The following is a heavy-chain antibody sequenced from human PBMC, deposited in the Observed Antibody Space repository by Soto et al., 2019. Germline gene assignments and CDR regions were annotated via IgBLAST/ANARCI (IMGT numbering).Heavy chain of an antibody. J-gene: IGHJ6*02. CDR2: IYTSGSS. V-gene: IGHV4-4*07. CDR1: GGSIGTNY. CDR3: ARGFKAVSGPTDYYYYAFDF. D-gene: IGHD6-19*01. Sequence: QVQLQESGPGLVKPSETLSVTCTVSGGSIGTNYWSWIRQPAGKGLEWIGRIYTSGSSNYNPSLKRRVTMPLDKSKNQSPLRLSSVTAAATAVYYCARGFKAVSGPTDYYYYAFDFWGQGTTVTVSS.